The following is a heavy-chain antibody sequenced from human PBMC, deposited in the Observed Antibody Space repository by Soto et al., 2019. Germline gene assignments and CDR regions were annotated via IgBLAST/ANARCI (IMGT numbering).Heavy chain of an antibody. D-gene: IGHD2-15*01. CDR2: IYPGDSDT. CDR3: ARLTPIYYYYYGMDV. V-gene: IGHV5-51*01. Sequence: GESLKISCKGSGYSFTSYWSGWVRQMPGKGLEWMGIIYPGDSDTRYSPSFQGQVTISADKSISTAYLQWSSLKASDTAMYYCARLTPIYYYYYGMDVWGQGTTVTVSS. CDR1: GYSFTSYW. J-gene: IGHJ6*02.